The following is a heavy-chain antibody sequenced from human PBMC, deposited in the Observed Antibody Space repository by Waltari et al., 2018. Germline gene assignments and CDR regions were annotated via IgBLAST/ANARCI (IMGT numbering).Heavy chain of an antibody. CDR1: GGSVSHNTYY. Sequence: QLQESGPVLVTPSETLSRTCTVSGGSVSHNTYYWGWIRQPPGKGLEWIGSIYYSGSTYYNPSLGSRVTITVDTSKNQFYLKLTSVTAADTAVYYCARDIVIMENWFDPWGQGTLVTVSS. V-gene: IGHV4-39*07. J-gene: IGHJ5*02. CDR3: ARDIVIMENWFDP. CDR2: IYYSGST. D-gene: IGHD1-26*01.